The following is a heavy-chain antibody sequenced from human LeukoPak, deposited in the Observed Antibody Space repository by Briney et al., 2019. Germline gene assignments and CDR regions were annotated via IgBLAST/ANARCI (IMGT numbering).Heavy chain of an antibody. CDR1: GGSVSSSSYY. Sequence: SETLSLTCTVSGGSVSSSSYYWGWIRQPPGKGLEWIGSIYYSGSTYYNPSLKSRVTISVDSSKNQFSLKLSSVTAADTAVYYCARHLTNYYHYFDYWGQGTLVTVSS. D-gene: IGHD3-22*01. CDR2: IYYSGST. CDR3: ARHLTNYYHYFDY. V-gene: IGHV4-39*01. J-gene: IGHJ4*02.